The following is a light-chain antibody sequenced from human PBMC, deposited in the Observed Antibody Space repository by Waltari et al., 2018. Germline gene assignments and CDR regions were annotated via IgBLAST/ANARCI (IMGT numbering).Light chain of an antibody. CDR1: SIDVGGYNY. J-gene: IGLJ2*01. V-gene: IGLV2-14*01. CDR2: EVS. Sequence: QSALTQPASVSGSPGQSITISSTGTSIDVGGYNYVSWYQQHPGKAPKLMIYEVSNRPSGVSNRFSGSKSGNTASLTISGLQAEDEADYYCSSYTSSSTLVFGGGTKLTVL. CDR3: SSYTSSSTLV.